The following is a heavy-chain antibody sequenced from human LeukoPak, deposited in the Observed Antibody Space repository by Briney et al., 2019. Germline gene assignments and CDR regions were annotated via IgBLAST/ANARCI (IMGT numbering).Heavy chain of an antibody. Sequence: SVKVSCEASGYTFTSYGISWVRQAPGQGLEWMGWISAYNGNTNYAQKLQGRVTMTTDTSTRTAYMELGSLRSDDTAVYYCARDFGRYYYDSSGYFDYWGQGTLVTVSS. V-gene: IGHV1-18*01. CDR1: GYTFTSYG. D-gene: IGHD3-22*01. CDR3: ARDFGRYYYDSSGYFDY. CDR2: ISAYNGNT. J-gene: IGHJ4*02.